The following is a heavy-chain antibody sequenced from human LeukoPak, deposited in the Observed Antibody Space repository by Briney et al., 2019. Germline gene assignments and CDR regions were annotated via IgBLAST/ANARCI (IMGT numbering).Heavy chain of an antibody. CDR3: ARESPDTV. CDR1: GFTFSDYA. V-gene: IGHV3-23*01. CDR2: ITRGGGT. Sequence: GGSLGLSCAASGFTFSDYAVSWVRQAPGKGLEWVSAITRGGGTYYAASVKGRFTISRDNSKNTLYLQMDSLRAEDTAVYYCARESPDTVWGQGTLATVSS. J-gene: IGHJ4*02.